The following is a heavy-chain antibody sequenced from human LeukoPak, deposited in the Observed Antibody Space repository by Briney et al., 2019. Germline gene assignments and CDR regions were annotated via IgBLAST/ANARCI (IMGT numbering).Heavy chain of an antibody. V-gene: IGHV4-59*01. CDR1: GGSISSYY. J-gene: IGHJ4*02. CDR3: VGVGVWGVVGFDY. D-gene: IGHD2-15*01. CDR2: IYYSGSA. Sequence: SETLSLTCTVSGGSISSYYWSWIRQPPGKGLEWIGYIYYSGSANYNPSLKSRVTISVDTSKNQFSLKLSSVTAASTSVYYCVGVGVWGVVGFDYWGQGTLVTVSS.